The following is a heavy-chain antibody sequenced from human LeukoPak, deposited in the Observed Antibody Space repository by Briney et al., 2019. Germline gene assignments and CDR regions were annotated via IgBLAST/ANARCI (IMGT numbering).Heavy chain of an antibody. J-gene: IGHJ4*02. CDR2: IYSGGST. CDR3: ARDTYYYDSSGYRPIDY. V-gene: IGHV3-53*01. Sequence: GGSLRLSCAASGFTFSSRAMNWVRQAPGKGLEWVSVIYSGGSTYYADSVKGRFTISRDNSKNTLYLQMNSLRAEDTAVYYCARDTYYYDSSGYRPIDYWGQGTLVTVSS. CDR1: GFTFSSRA. D-gene: IGHD3-22*01.